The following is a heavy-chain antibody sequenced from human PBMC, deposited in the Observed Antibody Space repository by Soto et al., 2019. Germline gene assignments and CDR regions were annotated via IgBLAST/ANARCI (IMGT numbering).Heavy chain of an antibody. V-gene: IGHV3-23*01. D-gene: IGHD2-15*01. Sequence: RGSLRLSCSASGFTLRNYGMNWFRQAPGKGLEWVSAISGSGGSTYYADSVKGRFTISRDNSKNMLYLQMNSLRAEDTAVYYCAKDIGYCSGGSCYYFDYWGQGTLVTVSS. CDR3: AKDIGYCSGGSCYYFDY. CDR2: ISGSGGST. J-gene: IGHJ4*02. CDR1: GFTLRNYG.